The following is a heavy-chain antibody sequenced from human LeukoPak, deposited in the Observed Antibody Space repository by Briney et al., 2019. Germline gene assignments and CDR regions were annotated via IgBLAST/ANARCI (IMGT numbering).Heavy chain of an antibody. D-gene: IGHD3-22*01. CDR1: GYTFTNYG. V-gene: IGHV1-18*01. Sequence: ASVKVSCKASGYTFTNYGISWVRQAPGQGLEWMGWISAYNGNTNYAQELQGRVTLTTDTSTSTAYMELRSLRSDDTAVYYCARERFGGYYLDSSGYYSGYWGQGTLVTVSS. J-gene: IGHJ4*02. CDR2: ISAYNGNT. CDR3: ARERFGGYYLDSSGYYSGY.